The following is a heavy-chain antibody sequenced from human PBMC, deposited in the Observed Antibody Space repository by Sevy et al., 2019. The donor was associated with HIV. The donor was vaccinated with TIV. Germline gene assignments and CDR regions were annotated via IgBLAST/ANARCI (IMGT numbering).Heavy chain of an antibody. CDR3: AKGGYYDFWSGYYPLDY. V-gene: IGHV3-43D*04. Sequence: GGSLRLSCAASGFTFDDYAMHWVRQAPGKGLEWVSLISWDGGSTYYADSVKGRFTISRDNSKNSLYLQMNSLRAEDTALYYCAKGGYYDFWSGYYPLDYWGQGTLVTVSS. D-gene: IGHD3-3*01. J-gene: IGHJ4*02. CDR2: ISWDGGST. CDR1: GFTFDDYA.